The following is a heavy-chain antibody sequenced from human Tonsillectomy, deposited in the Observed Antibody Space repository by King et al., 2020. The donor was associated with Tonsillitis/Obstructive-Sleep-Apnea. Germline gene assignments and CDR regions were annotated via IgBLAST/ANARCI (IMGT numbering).Heavy chain of an antibody. V-gene: IGHV4-34*01. D-gene: IGHD1-1*01. CDR2: INHSGST. CDR1: GVSFSGYY. CDR3: ATVGGSTGTTSYYYYMDV. J-gene: IGHJ6*03. Sequence: VQLQQWGAGLLKPSETLSLTCAVYGVSFSGYYWSWIRQPPGKGLEWIGEINHSGSTNYNPSLKSRVTISVDTSKNQFSLKLSSVTAADTAVYYCATVGGSTGTTSYYYYMDVWDKGTTVTVSS.